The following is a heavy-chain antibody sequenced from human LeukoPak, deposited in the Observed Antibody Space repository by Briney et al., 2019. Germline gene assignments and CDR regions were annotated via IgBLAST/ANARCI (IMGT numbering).Heavy chain of an antibody. CDR2: IIPIHGIV. CDR1: RCTFSSYP. V-gene: IGHV1-69*02. Sequence: SVTVSCKACRCTFSSYPISSVRQAPGQGLDWMGSIIPIHGIVNYAQKFQGRVTITAAKSTSTAYMELSSLRSEDTAVYYCARPRGQKGSSWDYWGQGTLVTVSS. J-gene: IGHJ4*02. CDR3: ARPRGQKGSSWDY. D-gene: IGHD6-13*01.